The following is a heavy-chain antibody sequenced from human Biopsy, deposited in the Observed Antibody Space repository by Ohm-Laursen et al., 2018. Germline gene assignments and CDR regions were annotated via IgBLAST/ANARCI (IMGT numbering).Heavy chain of an antibody. CDR1: GGTFTSYV. V-gene: IGHV1-69*06. Sequence: SSVKVSCKASGGTFTSYVISWVRQAPGQGLEWMGRIIPTFDTPTYAPDFQGRVTFTADKSTGTAHLDLSRLRSEDTAIYYCAGGAAKGNPYDHWGQGTLVTVSS. J-gene: IGHJ5*02. CDR2: IIPTFDTP. D-gene: IGHD3-10*01. CDR3: AGGAAKGNPYDH.